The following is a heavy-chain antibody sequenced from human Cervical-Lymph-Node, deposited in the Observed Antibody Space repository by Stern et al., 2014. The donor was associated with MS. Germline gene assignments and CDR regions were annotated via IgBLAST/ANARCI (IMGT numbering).Heavy chain of an antibody. CDR1: GGTFNNYP. J-gene: IGHJ6*02. CDR3: AGGWEALFSYYYVMDV. Sequence: VQLEESGAEVKKPGSSVNVSCTASGGTFNNYPFSWARQAPGQGLEWVEVNLPAVGSTNYAQKFQGRVTITADGSSRTVYMELSSLRPDDTAIYYCAGGWEALFSYYYVMDVWGQGTTVAVS. CDR2: NLPAVGST. D-gene: IGHD1-26*01. V-gene: IGHV1-69*01.